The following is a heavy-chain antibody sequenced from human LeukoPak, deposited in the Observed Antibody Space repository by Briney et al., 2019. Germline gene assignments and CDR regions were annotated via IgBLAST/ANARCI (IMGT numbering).Heavy chain of an antibody. V-gene: IGHV3-30*03. D-gene: IGHD4-17*01. Sequence: GGSLRLSCAASGFTFSSYGMHWVRQAPGKGLEWVAVISYDGSNKYYADSVKGRFTISRDNSKNTLYLQMNSLRAQDTAVYYCTIDPNDYGDYGADPWGQGTLVTVSS. CDR2: ISYDGSNK. J-gene: IGHJ5*02. CDR1: GFTFSSYG. CDR3: TIDPNDYGDYGADP.